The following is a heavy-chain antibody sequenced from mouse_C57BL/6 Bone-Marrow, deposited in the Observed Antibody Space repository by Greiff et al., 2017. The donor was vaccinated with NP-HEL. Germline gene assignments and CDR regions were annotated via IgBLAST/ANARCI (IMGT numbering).Heavy chain of an antibody. CDR1: GFPITSGYY. J-gene: IGHJ2*01. V-gene: IGHV12-3*01. Sequence: VKLQESGPGLVKPSQSLFLTCSITGFPITSGYYCFWIRQSPGKLLEWMGYITHSGETFYNPSLQSPITITRETSKNHFILQLNSLTTEDTAMYYCAESSSSYGDFDYWGRGTTLTVTS. D-gene: IGHD3-2*02. CDR2: ITHSGET. CDR3: AESSSSYGDFDY.